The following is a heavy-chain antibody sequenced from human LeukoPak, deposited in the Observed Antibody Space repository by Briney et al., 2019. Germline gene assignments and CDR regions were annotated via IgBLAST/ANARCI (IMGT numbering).Heavy chain of an antibody. V-gene: IGHV3-33*01. Sequence: PGRSLRLSCAASGFTFSSYGMHWVRQAPGKGLEWVAVIWYDGSNKYYADSVKGRFTISRDNSKNTLYLQMNSLRAEDTAVYYCARPTPSGSPEIYYYGMDVWGQGTTVTVSS. J-gene: IGHJ6*02. CDR1: GFTFSSYG. D-gene: IGHD6-6*01. CDR3: ARPTPSGSPEIYYYGMDV. CDR2: IWYDGSNK.